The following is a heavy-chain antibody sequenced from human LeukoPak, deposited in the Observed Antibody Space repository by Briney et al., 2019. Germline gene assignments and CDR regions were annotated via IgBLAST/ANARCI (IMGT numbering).Heavy chain of an antibody. D-gene: IGHD3-22*01. CDR3: AKAVTYYYDSSGYQRGDYMDV. CDR1: GFSVRNNY. V-gene: IGHV3-53*01. J-gene: IGHJ6*03. Sequence: GGSLRLSCAASGFSVRNNYIHWVRQAPGKGLEWVSVIYSGGRTDYADSVKGRFTISRDTTQNTVFLQMNSLRAEDTAVYYRAKAVTYYYDSSGYQRGDYMDVWGKGTTATVSS. CDR2: IYSGGRT.